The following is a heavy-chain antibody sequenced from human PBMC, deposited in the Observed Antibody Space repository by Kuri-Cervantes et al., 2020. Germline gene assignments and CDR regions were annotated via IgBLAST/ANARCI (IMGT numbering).Heavy chain of an antibody. CDR3: ARGSMGWFGESTRLDY. J-gene: IGHJ4*02. D-gene: IGHD3-10*01. CDR1: GGSISSSSYY. CDR2: IYYSGST. Sequence: SETLSLTCTVSGGSISSSSYYWGWIRQPPGKGLEWIGSIYYSGSTNYNPSLKSRVTISVDTSKNQFSLKLSSVTAADTAVYYCARGSMGWFGESTRLDYWGQGTLVPSPQ. V-gene: IGHV4-39*07.